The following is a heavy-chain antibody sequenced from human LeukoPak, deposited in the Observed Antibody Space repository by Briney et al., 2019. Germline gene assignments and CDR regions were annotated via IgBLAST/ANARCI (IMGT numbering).Heavy chain of an antibody. J-gene: IGHJ4*02. CDR3: ARDGGGSPDY. CDR2: IRDNGGST. CDR1: GFIFSNYA. D-gene: IGHD3-16*01. Sequence: PGGSLRLSCAASGFIFSNYAMHWVRQAPGKGLEYVSAIRDNGGSTYYANSVRGRFTISRDNSKNTLYLQMGSLTAEDMAIYYCARDGGGSPDYWGQGTLVTVSS. V-gene: IGHV3-64*01.